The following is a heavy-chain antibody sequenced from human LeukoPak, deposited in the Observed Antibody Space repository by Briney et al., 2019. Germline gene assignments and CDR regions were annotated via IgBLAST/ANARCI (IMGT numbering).Heavy chain of an antibody. CDR3: AKDRPGRAYCGGDCYLNWFDP. CDR1: GFTFSRYW. J-gene: IGHJ5*02. V-gene: IGHV3-23*01. CDR2: ISGSGGST. D-gene: IGHD2-21*01. Sequence: GGSLRLSCAASGFTFSRYWMSWVRQAPGKGLEWVSAISGSGGSTYYADSVKGRFTISRDNSKNTLYLQMNSLRAEDTAVYYCAKDRPGRAYCGGDCYLNWFDPWGQGTLVTVSS.